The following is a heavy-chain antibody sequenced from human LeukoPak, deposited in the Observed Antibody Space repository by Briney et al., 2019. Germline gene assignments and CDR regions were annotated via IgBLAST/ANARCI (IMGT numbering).Heavy chain of an antibody. V-gene: IGHV3-7*04. J-gene: IGHJ4*02. CDR2: IKQDETEK. CDR3: ARSRGWLGYYFDY. Sequence: GSLRLSCAASGFTFNTYWMTWVRQAPGKGLEWVANIKQDETEKFYVDSVKGRFTISRDNAKKSLYLHMSSLRAEDTAVYYCARSRGWLGYYFDYWGQGTLVTVSS. CDR1: GFTFNTYW. D-gene: IGHD6-19*01.